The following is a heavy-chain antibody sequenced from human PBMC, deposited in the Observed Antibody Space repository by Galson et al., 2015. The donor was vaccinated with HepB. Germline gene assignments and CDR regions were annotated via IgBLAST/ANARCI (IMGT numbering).Heavy chain of an antibody. CDR1: GYTFGSHW. Sequence: QSGAEVKKPGESLRISCTGSGYTFGSHWIAWVRQRPGKGLEWMGIVYPGDSNPIYSPSFQGQVTISTDKSVNSAYLQWNTLKTSDTAICYCARALGYCSTPSCRVYFDYWGQGTLVTVSS. CDR3: ARALGYCSTPSCRVYFDY. D-gene: IGHD2-2*01. J-gene: IGHJ4*02. CDR2: VYPGDSNP. V-gene: IGHV5-51*01.